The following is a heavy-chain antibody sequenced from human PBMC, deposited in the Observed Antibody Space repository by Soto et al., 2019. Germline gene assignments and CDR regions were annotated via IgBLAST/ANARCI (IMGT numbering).Heavy chain of an antibody. V-gene: IGHV3-21*01. CDR1: GFTFSSYS. CDR2: ISSSSSYI. J-gene: IGHJ4*02. CDR3: ATWDTATNFDY. D-gene: IGHD5-18*01. Sequence: GGSLRLSCAASGFTFSSYSMNWVRQAPGKGLEWVSSISSSSSYIYYADSVKGRFTISRDNAKNSPYLQMNSLRAEDTAVYYCATWDTATNFDYWGQGTLVTVSS.